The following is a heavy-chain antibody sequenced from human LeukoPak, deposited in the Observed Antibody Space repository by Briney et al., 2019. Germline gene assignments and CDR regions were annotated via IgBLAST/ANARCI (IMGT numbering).Heavy chain of an antibody. CDR3: ARDLVVAGLVP. V-gene: IGHV3-21*01. CDR1: GFTFSTYS. Sequence: GGSLRLSCAASGFTFSTYSMNWVRQAPGKGLEWVSSISSSSSYIYYADSVKGRFTISRDSSTNTLFLQMNSLRAEDTAIYYCARDLVVAGLVPWGQGTLVLVSS. D-gene: IGHD3-22*01. CDR2: ISSSSSYI. J-gene: IGHJ5*02.